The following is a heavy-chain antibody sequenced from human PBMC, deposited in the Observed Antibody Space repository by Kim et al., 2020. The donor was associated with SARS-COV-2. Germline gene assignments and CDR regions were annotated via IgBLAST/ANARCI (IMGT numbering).Heavy chain of an antibody. V-gene: IGHV3-11*06. J-gene: IGHJ6*02. CDR3: ARGHFDYETYYYYYGMDV. D-gene: IGHD4-17*01. Sequence: KGRFTISRDNAKNSLYLQMNSLRAEDTAVYYCARGHFDYETYYYYYGMDVWGQGTTVTVSS.